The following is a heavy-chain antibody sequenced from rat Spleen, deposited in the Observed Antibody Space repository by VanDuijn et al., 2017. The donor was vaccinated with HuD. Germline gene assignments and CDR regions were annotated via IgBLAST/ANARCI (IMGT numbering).Heavy chain of an antibody. D-gene: IGHD1-11*01. CDR2: ISYDGSST. V-gene: IGHV5-17*01. Sequence: EVQLVESGGGLVQPGKSLKFSCVASGFTFSDYAMAWVRQAPKKGLEWVATISYDGSSTYYRDSVKGRFTISRDNAKSTLYLQMDSLRSEDTATYYCARLWLRRVHNWFAYWGQGTLVTVSS. CDR1: GFTFSDYA. J-gene: IGHJ3*01. CDR3: ARLWLRRVHNWFAY.